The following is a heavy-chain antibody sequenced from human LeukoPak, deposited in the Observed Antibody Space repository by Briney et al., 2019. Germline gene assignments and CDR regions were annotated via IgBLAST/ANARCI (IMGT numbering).Heavy chain of an antibody. CDR2: LSNSAGST. CDR3: AKRASGSGTSLYYFDY. Sequence: GGSLRLSCAASGFTFSIYAMGWVRQAPGEGLEWVSVLSNSAGSTFYADSVKGRFTISRDNSKNSLYLQMNSLRAEDTAVYYCAKRASGSGTSLYYFDYWGQGTLVTVSS. J-gene: IGHJ4*02. D-gene: IGHD3-10*01. V-gene: IGHV3-23*01. CDR1: GFTFSIYA.